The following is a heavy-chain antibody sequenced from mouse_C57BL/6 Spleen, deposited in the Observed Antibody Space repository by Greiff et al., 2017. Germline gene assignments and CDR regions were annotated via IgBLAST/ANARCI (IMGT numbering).Heavy chain of an antibody. V-gene: IGHV5-17*01. CDR3: ARRFGYDWFAY. CDR1: GFTFSDYG. CDR2: ISSCSSTI. D-gene: IGHD2-2*01. J-gene: IGHJ3*01. Sequence: EVHLVESGGGFVMPGGSLKLSCAASGFTFSDYGMHWVRQAPEKGLEWVAYISSCSSTIYYADTVMGRFTISRDNAKNTLFLQMTSLRSEDTAMYYCARRFGYDWFAYWGQGTLVTVSA.